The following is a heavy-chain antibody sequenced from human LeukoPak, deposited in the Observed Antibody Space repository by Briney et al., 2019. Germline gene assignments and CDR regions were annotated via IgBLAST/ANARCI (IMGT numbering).Heavy chain of an antibody. Sequence: ASVKVSCKTSGYSFIDNYIHWVRQAPGQGLEWVGWINPNNGGTNYAQNFQGRVTMTRDTSISTAYMDLRKLRFDDTAVYFCARESGSDILAGYSYFLDHWGQGTQVTASS. J-gene: IGHJ4*02. CDR1: GYSFIDNY. D-gene: IGHD3-9*01. V-gene: IGHV1-2*02. CDR3: ARESGSDILAGYSYFLDH. CDR2: INPNNGGT.